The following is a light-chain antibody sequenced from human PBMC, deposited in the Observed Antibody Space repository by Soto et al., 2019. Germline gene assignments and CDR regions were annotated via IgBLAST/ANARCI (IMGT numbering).Light chain of an antibody. J-gene: IGLJ3*02. V-gene: IGLV2-14*03. CDR1: TSDIGAYNY. CDR3: SSYTTINTVVL. Sequence: QSVLTQPASVSGSPGQSITFSCTGTTSDIGAYNYVSWYQHHPGKAPKLLIYDVTARPSGVSDRFSGSKSVTTASLTISGLQAEDEADYFCSSYTTINTVVLFGGGTKLTVL. CDR2: DVT.